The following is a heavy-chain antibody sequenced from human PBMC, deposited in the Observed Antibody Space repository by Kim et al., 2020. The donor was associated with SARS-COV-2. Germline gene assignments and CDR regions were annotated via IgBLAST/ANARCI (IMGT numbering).Heavy chain of an antibody. CDR2: IKSKTDGGAT. V-gene: IGHV3-15*01. Sequence: GGSLRLSCAASGFTFSNAWMSWVRQAPGKGLEWVGRIKSKTDGGATDYAAPVKGRFTISRDDSNNTLYLQMNSLKTEDTAVYYCTSGGGSDLQIRWGWYFDLWGRGTLVTVSS. CDR1: GFTFSNAW. CDR3: TSGGGSDLQIRWGWYFDL. J-gene: IGHJ2*01. D-gene: IGHD2-21*02.